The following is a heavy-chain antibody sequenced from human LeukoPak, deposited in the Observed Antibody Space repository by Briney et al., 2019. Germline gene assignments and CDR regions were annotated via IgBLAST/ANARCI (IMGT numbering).Heavy chain of an antibody. Sequence: ASVKVSCKASGYTFTSYDINWVRQATGQGLEWMGWMNPNSGNTGYVQKFQGRVTMTRNTSISTAYMELSSLRSEDTAVYYCVISSWSYYFDYWGQGTLVTVSS. J-gene: IGHJ4*02. CDR3: VISSWSYYFDY. CDR1: GYTFTSYD. V-gene: IGHV1-8*01. CDR2: MNPNSGNT. D-gene: IGHD6-13*01.